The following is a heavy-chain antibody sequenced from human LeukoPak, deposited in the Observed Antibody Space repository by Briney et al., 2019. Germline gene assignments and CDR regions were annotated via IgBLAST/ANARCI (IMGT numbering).Heavy chain of an antibody. Sequence: GGSLRLSCAASGFTFSSYWMHWVRHAPGKGLVWVSRINSDGSSTSYADSVKGRFAISRDNAKNTLYLQVNSLRAEDTAVYYCARLPLTERRHFEYWGQGTLVTVSS. J-gene: IGHJ4*02. CDR2: INSDGSST. D-gene: IGHD5-24*01. CDR1: GFTFSSYW. CDR3: ARLPLTERRHFEY. V-gene: IGHV3-74*01.